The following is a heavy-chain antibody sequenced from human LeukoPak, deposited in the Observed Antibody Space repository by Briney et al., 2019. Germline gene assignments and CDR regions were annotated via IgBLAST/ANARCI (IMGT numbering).Heavy chain of an antibody. V-gene: IGHV1-18*01. J-gene: IGHJ4*02. CDR2: ISAYNGNT. Sequence: ASVKVSCKASGYTFTSYGISWVRQAPGQGLEWMGWISAYNGNTNYAQKLQGRVTVTTDTSTSTAYMELRSLRSDDTAVYYCARGPARLLTPFNSFDYWGQGTLVTVSS. CDR1: GYTFTSYG. CDR3: ARGPARLLTPFNSFDY. D-gene: IGHD2-15*01.